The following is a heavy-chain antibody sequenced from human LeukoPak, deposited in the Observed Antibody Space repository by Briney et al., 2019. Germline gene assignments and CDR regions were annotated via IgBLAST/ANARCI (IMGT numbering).Heavy chain of an antibody. CDR2: IYYSGST. J-gene: IGHJ5*02. V-gene: IGHV4-39*07. Sequence: TSETLSLTCTVSGGSISSSSYYWGWIRQPPGKGLEWIGSIYYSGSTYYNPSLKSRVTISVDTSKNQFSLKLSSVTAADTAVYYCARSTVTMVRGVITQFDPWGQGTLVTVSS. D-gene: IGHD3-10*01. CDR1: GGSISSSSYY. CDR3: ARSTVTMVRGVITQFDP.